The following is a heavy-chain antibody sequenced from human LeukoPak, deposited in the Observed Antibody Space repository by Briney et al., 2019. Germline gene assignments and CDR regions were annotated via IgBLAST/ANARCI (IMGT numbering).Heavy chain of an antibody. D-gene: IGHD5-12*01. J-gene: IGHJ5*02. CDR2: IWYDGSNK. CDR3: ARDREIVATYNWFAP. Sequence: GRSLRPSCAASGFTFSSYGMHWVRQAPGKGLEWVAVIWYDGSNKYYADSVKGRFTISRDNSKNTLYLQMNSLRAEDTAVYYCARDREIVATYNWFAPGGQETLVTVSS. V-gene: IGHV3-33*01. CDR1: GFTFSSYG.